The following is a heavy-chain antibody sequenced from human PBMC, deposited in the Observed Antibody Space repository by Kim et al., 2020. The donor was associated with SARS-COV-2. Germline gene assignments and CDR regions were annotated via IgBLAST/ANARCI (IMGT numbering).Heavy chain of an antibody. Sequence: SETLSLTCTVSGGSISSGSYYWSWIRQPAGKGLEWIGRIYTSGSTNYNPSLKSRVTISVDTSKNQFSLKLSSVTAADTAVYYCASRDGYNYDYWGQGTLVTVSS. CDR2: IYTSGST. V-gene: IGHV4-61*02. CDR3: ASRDGYNYDY. CDR1: GGSISSGSYY. J-gene: IGHJ4*02. D-gene: IGHD5-12*01.